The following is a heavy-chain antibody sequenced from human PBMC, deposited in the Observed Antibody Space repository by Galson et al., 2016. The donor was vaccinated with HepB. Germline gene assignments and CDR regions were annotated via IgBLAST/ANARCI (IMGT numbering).Heavy chain of an antibody. J-gene: IGHJ4*02. D-gene: IGHD3-9*01. V-gene: IGHV3-48*03. CDR1: GFTFSRYE. CDR2: ISSSGTTI. Sequence: SLRLSCAASGFTFSRYEMNWVRQAPGKGLEWVSYISSSGTTIYYADSVKGRSTISRDNAKNSLYLQMNSLRAEDTAVYYCATEPVRLDDLLTGPPKNPDYWGQGTLVTVSS. CDR3: ATEPVRLDDLLTGPPKNPDY.